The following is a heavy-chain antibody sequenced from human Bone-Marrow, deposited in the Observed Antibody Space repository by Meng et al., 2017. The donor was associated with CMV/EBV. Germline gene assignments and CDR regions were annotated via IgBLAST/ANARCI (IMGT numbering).Heavy chain of an antibody. D-gene: IGHD1-1*01. CDR2: INPNSGGT. CDR1: GYTFTGYY. V-gene: IGHV1-2*02. CDR3: ASGWNYYYYYGMDV. J-gene: IGHJ6*02. Sequence: ASVKVSCKASGYTFTGYYMHWVRQAPGQGLEWMGWINPNSGGTNYAQKFQGRVTMTRDTSISTAYMELSRLRSDDTAVYYRASGWNYYYYYGMDVRGQGTTVTVSS.